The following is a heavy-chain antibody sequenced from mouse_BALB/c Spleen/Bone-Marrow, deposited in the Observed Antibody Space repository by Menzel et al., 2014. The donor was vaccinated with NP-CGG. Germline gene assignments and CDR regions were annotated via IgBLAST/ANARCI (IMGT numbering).Heavy chain of an antibody. CDR1: SGYS. D-gene: IGHD4-1*01. Sequence: EVHLVESGPDLVKPSQSLSLTSGYSWHWIRQFPGNKLEWMGYIHYSGSTNYNPSLKSRISITRDTSKNQFFLQLNSVTTEDTATYYCARTGTWFAYWGQGTLVTVSA. CDR3: ARTGTWFAY. V-gene: IGHV3-1*02. J-gene: IGHJ3*01. CDR2: IHYSGST.